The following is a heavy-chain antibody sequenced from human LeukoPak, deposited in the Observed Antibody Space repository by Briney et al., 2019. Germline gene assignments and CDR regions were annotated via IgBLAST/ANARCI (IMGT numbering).Heavy chain of an antibody. V-gene: IGHV3-23*01. D-gene: IGHD3-16*01. Sequence: GGSLRLSCAASGFTFSSYAMSWFRQAPGKGLEWVSAISGSGGSTYYADSVKGRFTISRDNSKNTLYLQMNSLRVEDTAVYYCANMKRAALFDYWGQGTLVTVSS. J-gene: IGHJ4*02. CDR3: ANMKRAALFDY. CDR1: GFTFSSYA. CDR2: ISGSGGST.